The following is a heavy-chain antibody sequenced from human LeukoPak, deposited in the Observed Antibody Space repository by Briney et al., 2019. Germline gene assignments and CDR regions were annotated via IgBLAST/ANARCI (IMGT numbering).Heavy chain of an antibody. Sequence: GKSLRLSCAASGFSFNTHAMDWVRQSPGKGLEWVAGVSYDGDNNYYADSVRGRLTVSRDNSKETVSLHMNSLTPEDTAVYFCARGSDGSGGMDFESWGQGTLVIVSP. V-gene: IGHV3-30-3*01. CDR2: VSYDGDNN. CDR3: ARGSDGSGGMDFES. J-gene: IGHJ4*02. CDR1: GFSFNTHA. D-gene: IGHD3-10*01.